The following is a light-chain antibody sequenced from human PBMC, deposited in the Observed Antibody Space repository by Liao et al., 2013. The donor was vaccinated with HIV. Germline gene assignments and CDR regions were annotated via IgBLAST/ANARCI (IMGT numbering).Light chain of an antibody. CDR1: TLGDKY. J-gene: IGLJ3*02. V-gene: IGLV3-1*01. CDR2: QNT. Sequence: SYELTQPPSVSVSPGQTASITCSGRTLGDKYVCWYQQRPGQSPVLVMYQNTKRPSGIPERFSGSNSGSTATLTITRVESSDEADFYCQVWDGSSDQQVFGGGTRLTVL. CDR3: QVWDGSSDQQV.